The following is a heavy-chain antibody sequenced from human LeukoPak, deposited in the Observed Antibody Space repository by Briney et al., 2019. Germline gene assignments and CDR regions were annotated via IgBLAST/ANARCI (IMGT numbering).Heavy chain of an antibody. Sequence: GGSLRLSCAASRFTVSSIHMVWVRQAPGKGLEWVSVTYTGGNSYYADSVKGRFTISRDNSKNTLYLQMNSLRAEDTAVYYCAREEYYYHYGMDVWGQGTTVTVSS. CDR2: TYTGGNS. CDR1: RFTVSSIH. V-gene: IGHV3-53*01. CDR3: AREEYYYHYGMDV. J-gene: IGHJ6*02.